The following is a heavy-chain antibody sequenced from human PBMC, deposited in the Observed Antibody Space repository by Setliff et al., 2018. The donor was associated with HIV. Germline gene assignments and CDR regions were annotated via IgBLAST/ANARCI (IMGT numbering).Heavy chain of an antibody. CDR1: GGSISSSGFY. D-gene: IGHD5-12*01. Sequence: KPSETLSLTCTVSGGSISSSGFYWGWIRQTPAKGLEWIGHIFTSGSTNYNPSLKSRVTISVDTSKNLFSLKRSSVTAADTGVYYCARMRLDGGYSYDYWGQGTLVTVSS. CDR2: IFTSGST. V-gene: IGHV4-61*05. CDR3: ARMRLDGGYSYDY. J-gene: IGHJ4*02.